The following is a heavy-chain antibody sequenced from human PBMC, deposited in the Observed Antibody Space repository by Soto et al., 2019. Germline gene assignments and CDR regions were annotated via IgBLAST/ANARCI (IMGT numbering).Heavy chain of an antibody. Sequence: CVRQPPGQGLEWIGSIYYSGSTYYNPSLKSRVTISVDTSKNQFSLKLSSVTAADTAVYYCARLYYDFWSGFRSNYGMDVWGQGTTVTVSS. J-gene: IGHJ6*02. CDR3: ARLYYDFWSGFRSNYGMDV. V-gene: IGHV4-39*01. D-gene: IGHD3-3*01. CDR2: IYYSGST.